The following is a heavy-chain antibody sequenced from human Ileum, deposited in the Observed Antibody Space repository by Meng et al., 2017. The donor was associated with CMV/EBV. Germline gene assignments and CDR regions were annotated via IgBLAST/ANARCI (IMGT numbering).Heavy chain of an antibody. V-gene: IGHV3-43*01. CDR2: IDYNEDGST. CDR1: GFTLDDYT. J-gene: IGHJ6*02. CDR3: AKDVTNYDFWSGSVGMDV. D-gene: IGHD3-3*01. Sequence: GGSLRLSCAASGFTLDDYTMHWVRQAPGKGLEWVSLIDYNEDGSTYYSDSAKGRFTISRDSSKNSLYLQMSSLRTEDTALYYCAKDVTNYDFWSGSVGMDVWGQGTTVTVSS.